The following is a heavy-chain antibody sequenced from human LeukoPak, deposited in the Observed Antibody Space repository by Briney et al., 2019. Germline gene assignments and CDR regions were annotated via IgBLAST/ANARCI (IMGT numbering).Heavy chain of an antibody. Sequence: KSSETLSLTCADYGGSFSGYYWSWIRQPPGKGLEWIGEINHSGSTNYNPSLKSRVTISVDTSKNQFSLKLSSATAADTAVYYCARGFGAYYDFWSGYTYWGQGTLVTVSS. V-gene: IGHV4-34*01. J-gene: IGHJ4*02. D-gene: IGHD3-3*01. CDR2: INHSGST. CDR3: ARGFGAYYDFWSGYTY. CDR1: GGSFSGYY.